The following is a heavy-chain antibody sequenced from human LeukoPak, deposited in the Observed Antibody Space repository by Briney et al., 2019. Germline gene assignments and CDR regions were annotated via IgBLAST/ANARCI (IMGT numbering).Heavy chain of an antibody. CDR2: IYHSGST. CDR1: GGSISSSNW. D-gene: IGHD3-9*01. Sequence: PSETLSLTCAVSGGSISSSNWWSWVRQPPGKGLEWIGEIYHSGSTNYNPSLKSRVTISVDKSKNQFSLKLSSVTAADTAVYYCASRKGDHFDWLLSHGSWFDPWGQGTLVTVSS. V-gene: IGHV4-4*02. CDR3: ASRKGDHFDWLLSHGSWFDP. J-gene: IGHJ5*02.